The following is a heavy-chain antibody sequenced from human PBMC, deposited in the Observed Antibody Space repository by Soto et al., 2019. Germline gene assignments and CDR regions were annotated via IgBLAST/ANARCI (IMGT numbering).Heavy chain of an antibody. CDR2: IFDSGST. V-gene: IGHV4-31*03. CDR3: ARDTGPSYNYYGMDV. J-gene: IGHJ6*02. D-gene: IGHD3-10*01. CDR1: GGSISSGVYY. Sequence: SETLSLTCTVSGGSISSGVYYWTWIRQQKGLEWIGYIFDSGSTYYNPSLKSRITISVDTSKNQFSLKLSSVTAADTAVYYCARDTGPSYNYYGMDVWGQGTTVTVSS.